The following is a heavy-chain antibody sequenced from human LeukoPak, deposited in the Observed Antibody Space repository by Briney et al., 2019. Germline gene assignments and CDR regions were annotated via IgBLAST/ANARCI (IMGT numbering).Heavy chain of an antibody. D-gene: IGHD2-15*01. CDR3: AREGATAI. J-gene: IGHJ3*02. CDR2: IYYSGST. Sequence: PSEXLSLTCTVSGGSISSYYWSWIRQPPGKGLEWSGYIYYSGSTNYNPYLKSGGNILVEKYKNKCSLKLSSVTAADTAVYYCAREGATAIWGQGTMVTVSS. V-gene: IGHV4-59*01. CDR1: GGSISSYY.